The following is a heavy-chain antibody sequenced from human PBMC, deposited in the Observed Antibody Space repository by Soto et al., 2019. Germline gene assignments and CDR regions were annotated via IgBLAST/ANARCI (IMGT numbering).Heavy chain of an antibody. D-gene: IGHD5-18*01. CDR1: GGSIGSSDYY. CDR2: VYYIGST. J-gene: IGHJ6*02. V-gene: IGHV4-30-4*01. Sequence: QVQLQESGPGLVKTSQTLSLTCTVSGGSIGSSDYYWSWIRQPPGKGLEWIGYVYYIGSTYYNPSLKSRVTISLQTSKNQFSLNLSSVTAADTAVYYCARDGARRLRGYYNGLDVWGQGTTVTVSS. CDR3: ARDGARRLRGYYNGLDV.